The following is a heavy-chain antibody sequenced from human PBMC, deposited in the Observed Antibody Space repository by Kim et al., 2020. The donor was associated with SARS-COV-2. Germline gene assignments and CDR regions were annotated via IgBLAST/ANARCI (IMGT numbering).Heavy chain of an antibody. V-gene: IGHV3-23*01. D-gene: IGHD2-8*02. CDR3: AKSGCTGWGAFDI. Sequence: ADAVKVRFTISRDNFKNTLYLQMNSLRAEDTAVYYCAKSGCTGWGAFDIWGQGTLVTVSS. J-gene: IGHJ3*02.